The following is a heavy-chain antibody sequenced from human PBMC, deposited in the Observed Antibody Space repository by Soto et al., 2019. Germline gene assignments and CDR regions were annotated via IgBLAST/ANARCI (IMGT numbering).Heavy chain of an antibody. CDR2: INAGNGDT. Sequence: ASVKVSCKASGYTFTSYAMHWVRQAPGQRLEGMGWINAGNGDTKYSQKFQGRVTITRDTSASTAYMELSSLRSEDTAVYYCARVVGSSWLDFWGQGTLVTVSS. J-gene: IGHJ4*02. CDR3: ARVVGSSWLDF. CDR1: GYTFTSYA. V-gene: IGHV1-3*01. D-gene: IGHD6-13*01.